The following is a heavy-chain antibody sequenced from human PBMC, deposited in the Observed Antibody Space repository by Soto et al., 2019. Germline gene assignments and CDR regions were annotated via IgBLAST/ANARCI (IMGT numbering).Heavy chain of an antibody. J-gene: IGHJ4*02. Sequence: GGSLRLSCAASGFTFSSYAMSWVRQAPGKGLEWVSAISGSGGSTYYADSVKGRFTISRDNSKNTLYLQMNSLRAEDTAVYYCAKDRRAGGNSAFYFDFWGQGAQVTVSS. CDR1: GFTFSSYA. CDR3: AKDRRAGGNSAFYFDF. CDR2: ISGSGGST. V-gene: IGHV3-23*01. D-gene: IGHD3-16*01.